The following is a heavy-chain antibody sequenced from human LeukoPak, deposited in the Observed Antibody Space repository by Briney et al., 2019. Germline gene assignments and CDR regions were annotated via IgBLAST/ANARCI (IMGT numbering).Heavy chain of an antibody. CDR3: AKSFLTGYSLFDS. CDR1: GFTCSNYY. Sequence: GGSLRLSCAASGFTCSNYYMSWVRQAPGKGLEWVSAISGSGDSIFYADSVKGRFTISRDNSKTTLYVQMNSLRAENTAVYYCAKSFLTGYSLFDSWGQGTLVTVSS. V-gene: IGHV3-23*01. J-gene: IGHJ4*02. CDR2: ISGSGDSI. D-gene: IGHD3-9*01.